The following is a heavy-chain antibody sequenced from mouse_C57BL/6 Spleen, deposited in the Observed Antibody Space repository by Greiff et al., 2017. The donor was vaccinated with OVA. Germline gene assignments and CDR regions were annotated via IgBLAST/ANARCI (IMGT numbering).Heavy chain of an antibody. D-gene: IGHD2-4*01. V-gene: IGHV1-50*01. J-gene: IGHJ3*01. CDR2: IDPSDSYT. Sequence: QVQLQQPGAELVKPGASVKLSCKASGYTFTSYWMQWVKQRPGQGLEWIGEIDPSDSYTNYNQKFKGKATLTVDTSSSTAYMQLSSLTSEDSAVYYCARVGNDYDGFAYWGQGTLVTVSA. CDR3: ARVGNDYDGFAY. CDR1: GYTFTSYW.